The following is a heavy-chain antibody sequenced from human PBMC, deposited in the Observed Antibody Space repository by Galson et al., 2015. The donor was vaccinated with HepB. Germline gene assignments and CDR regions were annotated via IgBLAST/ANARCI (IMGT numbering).Heavy chain of an antibody. Sequence: SLRLSCAASGFTFSSYAMNWVRQAPGKGLEWVSVISGSGDSTYYADSVKGRFTISRDNSKNTLYLQMNSLRAEDTAVYYCAKSNSGINDAFDIWGQGTMVTVS. CDR2: ISGSGDST. CDR1: GFTFSSYA. J-gene: IGHJ3*02. CDR3: AKSNSGINDAFDI. D-gene: IGHD1-26*01. V-gene: IGHV3-23*01.